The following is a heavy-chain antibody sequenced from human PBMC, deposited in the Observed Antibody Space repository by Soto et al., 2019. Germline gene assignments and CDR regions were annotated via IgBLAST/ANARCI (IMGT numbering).Heavy chain of an antibody. V-gene: IGHV1-69*02. CDR1: GGTFSSYT. CDR3: ARRWELQPMEY. Sequence: QVQLVQSGAEVKKPGSSVKVSCKASGGTFSSYTISWVRQAPGQGLEWMGRIIPILGIANYAQKFQGRVTITADKSTSTAYMELSSLRSEDTAVYYCARRWELQPMEYWGQGTLVTVYS. D-gene: IGHD1-26*01. CDR2: IIPILGIA. J-gene: IGHJ4*02.